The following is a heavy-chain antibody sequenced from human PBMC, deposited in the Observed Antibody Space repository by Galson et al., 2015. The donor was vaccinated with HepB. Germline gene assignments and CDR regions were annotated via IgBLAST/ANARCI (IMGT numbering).Heavy chain of an antibody. D-gene: IGHD3-16*02. V-gene: IGHV2-5*02. J-gene: IGHJ6*02. CDR3: AHRLPPQDYDNVWGNFRLGYGMDV. CDR2: IYWDDDK. Sequence: PALVKPTQTLTLTCTFSGFSLATSGVGVGWIRQPPGKALEWLALIYWDDDKRYSTSLRSRLTITKDTSKNQVVLTMTSMDPVDTATYYCAHRLPPQDYDNVWGNFRLGYGMDVWGQGTTVTVSS. CDR1: GFSLATSGVG.